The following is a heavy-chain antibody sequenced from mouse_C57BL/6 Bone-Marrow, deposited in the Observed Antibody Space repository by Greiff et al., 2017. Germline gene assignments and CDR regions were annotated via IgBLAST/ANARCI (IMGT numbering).Heavy chain of an antibody. CDR2: ISYDGSN. CDR1: GYSITSGYY. Sequence: EVHLVESGPGLVKPSQSLSLTCSVTGYSITSGYYWNWIRQFPGNKLEWMGYISYDGSNNYNPSLKNRISITRDTSKNQFFLKLNSVTTEYTATYYCASDGNYPWYFDVWGTGTTVTVSS. D-gene: IGHD2-1*01. J-gene: IGHJ1*03. CDR3: ASDGNYPWYFDV. V-gene: IGHV3-6*01.